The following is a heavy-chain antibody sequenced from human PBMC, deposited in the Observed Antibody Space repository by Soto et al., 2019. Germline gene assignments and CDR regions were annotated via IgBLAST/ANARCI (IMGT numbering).Heavy chain of an antibody. V-gene: IGHV3-48*01. CDR3: AREGLSSNWLNWFDP. CDR2: IGGSSGTI. D-gene: IGHD6-13*01. Sequence: EVQLVESGGGLVQPGGSLRLSCTASGFTFSSYSMNWVRQAPGKGLEWVSYIGGSSGTIYYADSVKGLFTISRDNAKNSLYLQMSSLRAEDTAVYYCAREGLSSNWLNWFDPWGQGTLVIVSS. CDR1: GFTFSSYS. J-gene: IGHJ5*02.